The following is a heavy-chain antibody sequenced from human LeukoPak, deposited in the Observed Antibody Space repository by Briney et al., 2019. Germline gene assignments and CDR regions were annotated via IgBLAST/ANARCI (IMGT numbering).Heavy chain of an antibody. CDR3: ASENCSGTSCSSFDY. CDR2: IFYSGTT. J-gene: IGHJ4*02. CDR1: GGSISSRSYY. Sequence: PSETLSLTCTVSGGSISSRSYYWGWIRQPPGKGLGWIGSIFYSGTTYYNPSLKSRVTISVDTSKNQFSLRLSSVTAADTAVYYCASENCSGTSCSSFDYWGQGTLVTVSS. D-gene: IGHD2-2*01. V-gene: IGHV4-39*01.